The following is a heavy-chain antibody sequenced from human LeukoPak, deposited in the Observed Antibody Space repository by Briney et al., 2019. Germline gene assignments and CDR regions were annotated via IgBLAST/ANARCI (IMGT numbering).Heavy chain of an antibody. CDR2: ISSRSSYI. CDR1: GFTLSGYS. Sequence: GGSLRLSCAASGFTLSGYSMNWVRQAPGKGLEWVSSISSRSSYIYYADSVKGRFTISRDNAKNSLYLQMNSLRAEDTAVYYCEREVYYDSSSYDYWGQGTLVTVSS. V-gene: IGHV3-21*06. CDR3: EREVYYDSSSYDY. J-gene: IGHJ4*02. D-gene: IGHD3-22*01.